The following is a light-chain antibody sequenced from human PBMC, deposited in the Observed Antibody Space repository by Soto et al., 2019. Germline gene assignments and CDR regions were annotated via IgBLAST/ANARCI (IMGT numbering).Light chain of an antibody. CDR2: GAS. Sequence: EIVLTQSPGTLSLSPGERATLSCRASQSVSSIYLAWYQQKPGQAPRLLIYGASSRATGIPDRFSGSGSGTDFTLTISRLEPEDFAVYYCQHYGSPPPTFGQGTKVEI. J-gene: IGKJ1*01. CDR1: QSVSSIY. CDR3: QHYGSPPPT. V-gene: IGKV3-20*01.